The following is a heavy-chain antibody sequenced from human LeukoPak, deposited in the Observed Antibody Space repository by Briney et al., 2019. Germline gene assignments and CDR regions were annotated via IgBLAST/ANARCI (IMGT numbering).Heavy chain of an antibody. J-gene: IGHJ4*02. V-gene: IGHV4-59*12. CDR3: AREKMAGVPLFDY. D-gene: IGHD5-24*01. Sequence: SETLSLTCTVSGGSISSYYWSWIRQPPGKGLEWIGYIYYSGSTNYNPSLKSRVTMSVDTSKNQLSLRLNSVTAADTAVYYCAREKMAGVPLFDYWGQGTLVTVSS. CDR1: GGSISSYY. CDR2: IYYSGST.